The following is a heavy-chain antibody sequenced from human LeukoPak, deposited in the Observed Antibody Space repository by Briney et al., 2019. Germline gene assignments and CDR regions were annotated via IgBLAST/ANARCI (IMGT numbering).Heavy chain of an antibody. V-gene: IGHV3-23*01. CDR2: ISGSGGST. D-gene: IGHD3-9*01. J-gene: IGHJ5*02. CDR3: AKPYYDILTGLRPFDP. Sequence: GGSLRLSCAASGFTFSSYAMSWVRQAPGKGLEWVSAISGSGGSTYYADSVKGRFTISRANSKNTLYLQMNSLRAEDTAVYYWAKPYYDILTGLRPFDPWGQGTLVTVSS. CDR1: GFTFSSYA.